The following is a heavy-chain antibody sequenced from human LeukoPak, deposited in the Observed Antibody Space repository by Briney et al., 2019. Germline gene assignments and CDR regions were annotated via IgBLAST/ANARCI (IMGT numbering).Heavy chain of an antibody. Sequence: TGGSLRLSCAASGFSVTTSYMSWVRQAPGKGLEWVSVTYSGGSTSHADSVEGRFTVSRDDSKNMVYLQMNSMRHDDTAVYYCARTYYDYRVGTNYFDYWGQGTLVTVSS. CDR2: TYSGGST. D-gene: IGHD3-3*01. CDR3: ARTYYDYRVGTNYFDY. CDR1: GFSVTTSY. J-gene: IGHJ4*02. V-gene: IGHV3-66*01.